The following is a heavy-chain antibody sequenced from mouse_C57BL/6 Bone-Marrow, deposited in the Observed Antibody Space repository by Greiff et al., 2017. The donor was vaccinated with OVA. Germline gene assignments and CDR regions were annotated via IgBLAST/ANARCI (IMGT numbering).Heavy chain of an antibody. V-gene: IGHV1-19*01. CDR1: GYTFTDYY. CDR3: ARETLYYGSSYWYFDV. Sequence: EVKLVESGPVLVKPGASVKMSCKASGYTFTDYYMNWVKQSHGKSLEWIGVINPYNGGTSYNQKFKGKATLTVDKSSSTAYMELNSLTSEDSAVYYCARETLYYGSSYWYFDVWGTGTTVTVSS. J-gene: IGHJ1*03. CDR2: INPYNGGT. D-gene: IGHD1-1*01.